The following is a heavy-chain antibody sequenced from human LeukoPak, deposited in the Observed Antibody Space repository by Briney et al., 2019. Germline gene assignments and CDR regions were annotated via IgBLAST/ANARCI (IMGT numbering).Heavy chain of an antibody. CDR3: ARDLEIAAAGAYYYYGMDV. CDR1: GYTFTSYD. CDR2: INPNSGGT. Sequence: ASVKVSCKASGYTFTSYDINWVRQAPGQGLEWMGWINPNSGGTNYAQKFQGRVTMTRDTSISTAYMELSRLRSDDTAVYYCARDLEIAAAGAYYYYGMDVWGQGTTVTVSS. D-gene: IGHD6-13*01. J-gene: IGHJ6*02. V-gene: IGHV1-2*02.